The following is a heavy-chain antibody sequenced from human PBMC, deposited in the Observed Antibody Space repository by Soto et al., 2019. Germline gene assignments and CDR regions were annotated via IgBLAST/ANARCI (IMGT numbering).Heavy chain of an antibody. CDR1: GFSVSEKH. V-gene: IGHV3-66*01. CDR2: IYSTYGRSRT. Sequence: EEQLVESGGGLVQLGGSLRLSCAASGFSVSEKHMSWVRQAPGEGLEWVSTIYSTYGRSRTGYADSVEGRFTISRDNSKKTLCLQRNTLSAEVTAVYYSARADRSAVEVWGSGVMVIVSS. J-gene: IGHJ3*01. CDR3: ARADRSAVEV.